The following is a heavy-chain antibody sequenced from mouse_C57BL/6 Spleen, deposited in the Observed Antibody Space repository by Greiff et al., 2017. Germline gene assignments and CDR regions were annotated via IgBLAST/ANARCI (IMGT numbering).Heavy chain of an antibody. D-gene: IGHD2-4*01. CDR1: GYTFTSYW. V-gene: IGHV1-64*01. J-gene: IGHJ1*03. CDR3: ARDYDYDRAYWYFDV. Sequence: VQLQQPGAELVKPGASVKLSCKASGYTFTSYWMHWVKQRPGQGLEWIGMIHPNSGSTNYNEKFKSKATLTVDKSSSTAYMQLSSLTSEDSAVYYGARDYDYDRAYWYFDVWGTGTTVTVSS. CDR2: IHPNSGST.